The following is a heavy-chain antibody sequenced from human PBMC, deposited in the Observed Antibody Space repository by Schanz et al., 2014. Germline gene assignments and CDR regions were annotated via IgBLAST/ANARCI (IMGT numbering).Heavy chain of an antibody. V-gene: IGHV4-59*08. CDR1: GGDIGNYY. CDR3: AKFLYDDPS. D-gene: IGHD3-3*01. Sequence: QVQLQESGPGLVKPSETLSLTCSVSGGDIGNYYWSWIRQPPGKGLGWIGYIHQSGGTNSNPSHKGRVPILVDTSKNQFSLRLPSLPAADTAVYYCAKFLYDDPSWGQGTLVTVSS. J-gene: IGHJ5*02. CDR2: IHQSGGT.